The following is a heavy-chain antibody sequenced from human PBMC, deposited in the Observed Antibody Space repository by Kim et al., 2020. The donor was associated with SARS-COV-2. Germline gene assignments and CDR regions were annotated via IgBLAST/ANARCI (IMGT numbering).Heavy chain of an antibody. D-gene: IGHD1-1*01. CDR2: ISRRGTDI. Sequence: GGSLRLSCAVSGITLSNYEMNWVRQAPGKGLEWVSYISRRGTDIFYADSVKGRFTISRDIAKNSLYLQMNSLRGEDTAVYYCAREPNRNDPHDAFDVWGQGTMVTVSS. CDR3: AREPNRNDPHDAFDV. CDR1: GITLSNYE. J-gene: IGHJ3*01. V-gene: IGHV3-48*03.